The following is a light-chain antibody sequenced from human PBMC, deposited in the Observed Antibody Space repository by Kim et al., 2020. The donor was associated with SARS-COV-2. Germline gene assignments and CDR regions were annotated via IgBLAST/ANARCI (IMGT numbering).Light chain of an antibody. V-gene: IGLV3-1*01. CDR3: QAWDSSRVV. J-gene: IGLJ2*01. CDR1: KLGDKY. Sequence: SYELTQPPSVSVSPGQTASITCSGDKLGDKYACWYHQKPGQSPVLVIYQDSKRPSGIPERFSGSNSGNTATLTISGTQAMDEADYYCQAWDSSRVVFGGGTQLTVL. CDR2: QDS.